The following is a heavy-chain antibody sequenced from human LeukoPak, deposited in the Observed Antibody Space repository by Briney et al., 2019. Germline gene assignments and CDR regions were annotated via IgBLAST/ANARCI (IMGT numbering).Heavy chain of an antibody. CDR1: GFTFSNYA. CDR3: AKGGASSGGYDC. CDR2: ISASGGT. D-gene: IGHD2-15*01. Sequence: GGSLRLSCAASGFTFSNYAMNWVRQAPGKGLEWVSGISASGGTYYADSVKGRFTLSRDNSKNTLHLQMNSLRAEDTAIYYCAKGGASSGGYDCWGQGTLVTVSS. J-gene: IGHJ4*02. V-gene: IGHV3-23*01.